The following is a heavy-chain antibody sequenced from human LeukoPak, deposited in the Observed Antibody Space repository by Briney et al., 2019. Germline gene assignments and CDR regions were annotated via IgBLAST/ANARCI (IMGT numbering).Heavy chain of an antibody. CDR2: INPNNGGT. J-gene: IGHJ4*02. Sequence: GASVKVSCKASGYTFTDYYIHWVRQAPGQGLEWMGWINPNNGGTNYAQKFQGRVSMTRDPSITTIFLEVTSLRSDDTAMYYCARDNNYYGSGSADYWGQGTLVTVSS. V-gene: IGHV1-2*02. CDR3: ARDNNYYGSGSADY. CDR1: GYTFTDYY. D-gene: IGHD3-10*01.